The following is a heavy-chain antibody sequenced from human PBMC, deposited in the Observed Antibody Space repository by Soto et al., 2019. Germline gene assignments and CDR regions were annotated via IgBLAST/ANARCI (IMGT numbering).Heavy chain of an antibody. CDR2: INHSGST. CDR1: GGSFSDYY. D-gene: IGHD1-7*01. Sequence: QVQLQQWGAGLLKPSETLSLTCAVYGGSFSDYYWSWIRQPPGKGLEWIGEINHSGSTNYNPSLKSRVTISVDTSKNQFSLKLSSVTATDTAVYYCAREGYNWNYRGVGKDGMDVWGQGTTVTVSS. CDR3: AREGYNWNYRGVGKDGMDV. J-gene: IGHJ6*02. V-gene: IGHV4-34*01.